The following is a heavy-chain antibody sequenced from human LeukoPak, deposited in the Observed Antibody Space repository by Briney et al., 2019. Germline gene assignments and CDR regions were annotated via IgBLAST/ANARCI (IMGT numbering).Heavy chain of an antibody. J-gene: IGHJ6*02. Sequence: PGGSLRLSCAASGFTFTSYWMHWVRQAPGKGLVWVSLIKSDGSRTIYADSVKGRFTISRDNGKNTLYLQMNSLRAEDSAVYYCARDRYYSMDVWGQGTTVTVSS. CDR2: IKSDGSRT. CDR3: ARDRYYSMDV. CDR1: GFTFTSYW. V-gene: IGHV3-74*01.